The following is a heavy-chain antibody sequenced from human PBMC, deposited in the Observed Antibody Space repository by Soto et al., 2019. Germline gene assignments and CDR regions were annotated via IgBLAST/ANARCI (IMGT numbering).Heavy chain of an antibody. D-gene: IGHD4-17*01. CDR2: IIPIFGTA. CDR1: GGTFSSYA. V-gene: IGHV1-69*01. Sequence: QVQLVQSGAEVKKPGSSVKVSCKASGGTFSSYAISWVRQAPGQGLEWMGGIIPIFGTAHYAQKFQGRVTITADESASTACMEVSSLRTEDTAVYYWARAYYGDKYFDYWGQGTLVTVSS. CDR3: ARAYYGDKYFDY. J-gene: IGHJ4*02.